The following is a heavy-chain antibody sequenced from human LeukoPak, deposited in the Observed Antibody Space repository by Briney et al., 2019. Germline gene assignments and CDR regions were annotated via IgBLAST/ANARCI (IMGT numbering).Heavy chain of an antibody. CDR3: VRIVGATHDS. CDR1: GFTFSTAW. D-gene: IGHD1-26*01. J-gene: IGHJ4*02. CDR2: FKSKTGGETT. Sequence: PGVSLRLSCAASGFTFSTAWMTWVLQAIGKGLEWVSRFKSKTGGETTDYAAPVYCHFTISRDDSKDTLYLQMNNLKSEDTAVHYCVRIVGATHDSWGQGTLVTVSS. V-gene: IGHV3-15*01.